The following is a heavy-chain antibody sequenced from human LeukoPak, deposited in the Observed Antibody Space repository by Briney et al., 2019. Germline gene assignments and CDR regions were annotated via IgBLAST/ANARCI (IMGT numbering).Heavy chain of an antibody. Sequence: PGGSLRLSCATSGFTFSTSWMHWVRKAPGKGLVWVSRISGDGTTTTYADSVKGRFTISRDNAKNTLFLQMNSLRVDDTAVYYCTRVRSSSWYDYWGQGALVTVSS. D-gene: IGHD6-13*01. CDR1: GFTFSTSW. V-gene: IGHV3-74*01. J-gene: IGHJ4*02. CDR2: ISGDGTTT. CDR3: TRVRSSSWYDY.